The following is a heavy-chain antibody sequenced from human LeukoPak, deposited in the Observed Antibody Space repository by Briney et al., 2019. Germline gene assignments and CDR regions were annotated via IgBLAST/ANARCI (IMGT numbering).Heavy chain of an antibody. CDR2: TSSGGDYT. CDR3: AKDRPNYYESNGHYYRRDGDS. V-gene: IGHV3-23*01. Sequence: PGGSLRLSCAVSGFTFSIYAMSWVRQAPGKGLEWVSSTSSGGDYTYYAGSVKGRFTISRDNSKNTLYLQINSLRAEDTATYYCAKDRPNYYESNGHYYRRDGDSWGQGTLVTVSS. D-gene: IGHD3-22*01. CDR1: GFTFSIYA. J-gene: IGHJ5*01.